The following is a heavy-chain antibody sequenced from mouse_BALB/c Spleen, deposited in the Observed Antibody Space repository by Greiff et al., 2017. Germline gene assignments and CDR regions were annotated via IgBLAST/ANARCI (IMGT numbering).Heavy chain of an antibody. D-gene: IGHD1-1*01. J-gene: IGHJ2*01. Sequence: EVKLMESGGGLVKPGGSLKLSCAASGFTFSSYAMSWVRQTPEKRLEWVATISSGGSYTYYPDSVKGRFTISRDNAKNTLYLQMSSLRSEDTAMYYCARDSYYGSSRDYWGQGTTLTVSS. CDR3: ARDSYYGSSRDY. CDR2: ISSGGSYT. V-gene: IGHV5-9-3*01. CDR1: GFTFSSYA.